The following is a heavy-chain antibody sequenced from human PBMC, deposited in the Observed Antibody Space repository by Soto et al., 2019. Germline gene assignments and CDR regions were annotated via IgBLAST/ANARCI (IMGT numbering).Heavy chain of an antibody. Sequence: SETLSLTCTVSGGSISSYYWSWIRQPPGKGLEWIGYIYYSGSTNYNPSLKSRVTISVDTSKNQFSLKLSSVTAADTAVYYCARMGYSSSWFPDAFDIWGQGTMVTVSS. CDR3: ARMGYSSSWFPDAFDI. CDR2: IYYSGST. D-gene: IGHD6-13*01. CDR1: GGSISSYY. V-gene: IGHV4-59*01. J-gene: IGHJ3*02.